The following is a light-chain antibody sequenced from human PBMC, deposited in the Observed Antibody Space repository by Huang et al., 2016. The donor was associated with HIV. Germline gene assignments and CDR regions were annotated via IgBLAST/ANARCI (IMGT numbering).Light chain of an antibody. CDR1: QNIRSN. CDR2: GAS. CDR3: QQYNNWPET. Sequence: EIVMTQSPAALSVSPGERATLSCRASQNIRSNLAWYQQKPGQAPRLLIYGASTRATDIPARFSGSVSGTEFTLTISSLQSEDFVVYYCQQYNNWPETFGQGTKVEIK. V-gene: IGKV3-15*01. J-gene: IGKJ1*01.